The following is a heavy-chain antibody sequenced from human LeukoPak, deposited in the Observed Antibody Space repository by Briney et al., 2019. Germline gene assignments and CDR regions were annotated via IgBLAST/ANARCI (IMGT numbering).Heavy chain of an antibody. Sequence: SETLSLTCAVSGGSISSSNWWSWVRQPPGKGLEWIGYIYYSGSTYYNPSLKSRVTISVDTSKNQFSLKLSSVTAADTAVYYCGVLGRGYWGQGTLVTVSS. V-gene: IGHV4-4*02. D-gene: IGHD2-8*01. J-gene: IGHJ4*02. CDR3: GVLGRGY. CDR2: IYYSGST. CDR1: GGSISSSNW.